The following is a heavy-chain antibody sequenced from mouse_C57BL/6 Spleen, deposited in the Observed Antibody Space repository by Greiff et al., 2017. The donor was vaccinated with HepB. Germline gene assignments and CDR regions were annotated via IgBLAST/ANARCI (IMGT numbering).Heavy chain of an antibody. Sequence: VQLQQSGPELVKPGASVKISCKASGYSFTGYYMNWVKQSPEKSLEWIGEINPSTGGTTYNQKFKAKATLTVDKSSSTAYMQLKSLTSEDSAVYYCARAGYYGSSYLDYRGQGTTLTVSS. D-gene: IGHD1-1*01. J-gene: IGHJ2*01. CDR1: GYSFTGYY. V-gene: IGHV1-42*01. CDR2: INPSTGGT. CDR3: ARAGYYGSSYLDY.